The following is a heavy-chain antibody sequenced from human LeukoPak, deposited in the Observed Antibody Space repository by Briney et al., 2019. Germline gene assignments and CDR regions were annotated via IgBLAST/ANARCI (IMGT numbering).Heavy chain of an antibody. CDR3: ARSEYSFDY. V-gene: IGHV3-74*01. Sequence: GGSLRLSCAASGFSVSSFDMNWVRQAPGKGLVWVSRINSDESSSTYADSVKGRFTISRDNAKNTLCLQMNSLRVEDTAVYYCARSEYSFDYWGQGTLVTVSS. CDR1: GFSVSSFD. J-gene: IGHJ4*02. CDR2: INSDESSS.